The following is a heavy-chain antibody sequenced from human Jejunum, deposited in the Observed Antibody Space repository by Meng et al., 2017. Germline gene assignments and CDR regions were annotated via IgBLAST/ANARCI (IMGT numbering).Heavy chain of an antibody. D-gene: IGHD5-18*01. CDR3: ARDMYSYGYYDY. Sequence: VRRAPGQGLEWMGWISTNTGKPTYAQDFTGRFVFSLDTSVTTAYLEISSLEAEDTATYYCARDMYSYGYYDYWGQGTLVTVSS. V-gene: IGHV7-4-1*02. CDR2: ISTNTGKP. J-gene: IGHJ4*02.